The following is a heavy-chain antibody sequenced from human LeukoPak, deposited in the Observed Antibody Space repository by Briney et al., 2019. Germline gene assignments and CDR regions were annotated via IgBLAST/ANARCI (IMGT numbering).Heavy chain of an antibody. CDR3: AREDDFSSGMDV. CDR1: GFTFNNYW. Sequence: GGSLRLSCAASGFTFNNYWMSWVRQAPGKGLEWVSSITGSGTYIYYIDSVKGRFTISRDNAKSSLYLQMNSLRPEDTAVYYCAREDDFSSGMDVWGQGTTVTVSS. D-gene: IGHD1-1*01. CDR2: ITGSGTYI. V-gene: IGHV3-21*06. J-gene: IGHJ6*02.